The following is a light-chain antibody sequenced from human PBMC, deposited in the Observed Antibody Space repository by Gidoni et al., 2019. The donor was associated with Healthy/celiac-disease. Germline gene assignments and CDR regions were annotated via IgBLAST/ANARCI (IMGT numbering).Light chain of an antibody. Sequence: EIVLTQSPATLSLSPGERATLSCRASQSVSSYLAWYQQKPGQAPRLLIDDASNRATGIPARFSGSGSGTDFTLTISSLEPEDFAVYYWQQRSNWLLTFGGGTKVEIK. CDR2: DAS. V-gene: IGKV3-11*01. CDR1: QSVSSY. J-gene: IGKJ4*01. CDR3: QQRSNWLLT.